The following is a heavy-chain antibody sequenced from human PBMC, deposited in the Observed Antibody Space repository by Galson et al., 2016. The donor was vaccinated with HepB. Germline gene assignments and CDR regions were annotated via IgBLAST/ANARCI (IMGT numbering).Heavy chain of an antibody. CDR1: GFTSSSYW. Sequence: SLRLSCAASGFTSSSYWMSWVRQPPGKGLEWVAMINQDGSENYYVDSVKGRFTISRDNAKNSLFLQMNSLRAEDTAIYYCARVGPPPEGYPSHWGGMDVWGQGTTVTVS. CDR3: ARVGPPPEGYPSHWGGMDV. D-gene: IGHD3-16*01. CDR2: INQDGSEN. J-gene: IGHJ6*02. V-gene: IGHV3-7*03.